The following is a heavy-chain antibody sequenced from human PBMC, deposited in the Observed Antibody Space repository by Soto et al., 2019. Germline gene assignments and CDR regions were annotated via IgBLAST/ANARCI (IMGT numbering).Heavy chain of an antibody. D-gene: IGHD4-17*01. V-gene: IGHV1-18*01. Sequence: QVQLVQSGAEVKKPGASVKVSFKASGYTFTSYGVSWVRQAPGQWLEWMGWISAYNGNTNYAQKLQGRVTMTTDTSTSTAYMELRSLRSDDTAVYYCARDDGDGDSGGAFDIWGQGTMVTVSS. CDR2: ISAYNGNT. J-gene: IGHJ3*02. CDR3: ARDDGDGDSGGAFDI. CDR1: GYTFTSYG.